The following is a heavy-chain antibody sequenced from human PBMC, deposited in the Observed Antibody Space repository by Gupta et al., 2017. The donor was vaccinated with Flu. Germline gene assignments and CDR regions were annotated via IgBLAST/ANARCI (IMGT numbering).Heavy chain of an antibody. CDR3: ARHGRPIASRFGAVDMGYYYYGLDV. D-gene: IGHD6-6*01. J-gene: IGHJ6*02. CDR2: FVYSGST. V-gene: IGHV4-59*08. Sequence: QVQLQESGPGLVKPSETLSITCSVSGGSISTYYWSWIRQSPGKGLEWLGYFVYSGSTSYNPSLRSRVSISIDTSKNHFSLRLSSVTAADTAVYFCARHGRPIASRFGAVDMGYYYYGLDVWGQGTTVTVSS. CDR1: GGSISTYY.